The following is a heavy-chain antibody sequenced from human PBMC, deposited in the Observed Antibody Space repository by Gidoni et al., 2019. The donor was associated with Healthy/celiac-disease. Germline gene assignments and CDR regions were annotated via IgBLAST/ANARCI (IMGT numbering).Heavy chain of an antibody. V-gene: IGHV1-69*01. Sequence: QVQLVQSGAEVKKPGSSVKVACKAAGDTFSSNAISWVRPAPGQGLEWMGGIIPIFGKANYAQKFKGRVTITADESTSTAYMELSSLRSEDTAVYYCARNACGGDCYSYYYYYMDVWGKGTTVTVSS. J-gene: IGHJ6*03. D-gene: IGHD2-21*01. CDR2: IIPIFGKA. CDR3: ARNACGGDCYSYYYYYMDV. CDR1: GDTFSSNA.